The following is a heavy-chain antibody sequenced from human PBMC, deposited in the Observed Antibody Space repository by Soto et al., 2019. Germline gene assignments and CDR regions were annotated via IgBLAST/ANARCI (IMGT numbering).Heavy chain of an antibody. CDR2: IYYSGST. Sequence: TLSLTGPVPGASISSGDYYWSWIRQPPGKGLEWIGYIYYSGSTYYNPSLKSRVTISVDTSKNQFSLKLSSVTAADTAVYYCAREETMVRGVSNWFDPWGQGTPVTVYS. CDR3: AREETMVRGVSNWFDP. J-gene: IGHJ5*02. V-gene: IGHV4-30-4*01. D-gene: IGHD3-10*01. CDR1: GASISSGDYY.